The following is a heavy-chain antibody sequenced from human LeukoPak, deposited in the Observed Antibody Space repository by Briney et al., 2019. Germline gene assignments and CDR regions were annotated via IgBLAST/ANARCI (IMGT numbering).Heavy chain of an antibody. CDR2: ISSGGNTI. CDR1: GFTFRDYY. CDR3: ARVFLDAFDI. J-gene: IGHJ3*02. Sequence: PGVSLRLSCAASGFTFRDYYMSWIRQAPGKGLEWVSYISSGGNTIYYAVYVKGRFTISRDNDKNSLYLQMNSLRAEDTAVYHCARVFLDAFDIWGQGTMVTVSS. V-gene: IGHV3-11*01.